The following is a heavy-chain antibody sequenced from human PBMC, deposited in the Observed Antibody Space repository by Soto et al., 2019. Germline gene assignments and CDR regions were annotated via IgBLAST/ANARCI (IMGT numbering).Heavy chain of an antibody. Sequence: QVQLQQWGAGLLKPSETLSLTCAVYGGSFSGYYWSWIRQPPGKGLEWIGEINHSGSTNYNPSLKSRATISVDTSKNQFSLKLSSVTAADTAVYYCARGTGTANLYYYYYYMDVWGKGTTVTVSS. CDR2: INHSGST. CDR1: GGSFSGYY. J-gene: IGHJ6*03. V-gene: IGHV4-34*01. CDR3: ARGTGTANLYYYYYYMDV. D-gene: IGHD3-9*01.